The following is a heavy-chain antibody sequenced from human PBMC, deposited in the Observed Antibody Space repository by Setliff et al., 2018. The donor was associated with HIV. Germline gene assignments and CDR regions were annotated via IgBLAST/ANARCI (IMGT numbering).Heavy chain of an antibody. Sequence: SETLSLTCTVSGGSISSGYYYWSWIRQPPGKGLEWIGFIYYSGSTYYNPSLKSRVTISVDTSKNQFSLKLSSVTAADTAVYHCAIVSLVPAAKNAFAIWGQGTMVTVSS. CDR1: GGSISSGYYY. J-gene: IGHJ3*02. V-gene: IGHV4-30-4*08. CDR3: AIVSLVPAAKNAFAI. D-gene: IGHD2-2*01. CDR2: IYYSGST.